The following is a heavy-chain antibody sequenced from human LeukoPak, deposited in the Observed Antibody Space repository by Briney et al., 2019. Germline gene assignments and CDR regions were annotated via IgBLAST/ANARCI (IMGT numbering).Heavy chain of an antibody. D-gene: IGHD3-10*01. V-gene: IGHV1-8*01. J-gene: IGHJ6*03. CDR2: MNPNSGNT. CDR3: ARGAGFGELTYYYYMDV. Sequence: AASVKVSCKASGYTFTSYDINWVRQATGQGLEWMRWMNPNSGNTGYAQKFQGRVTMTRNTSISTAYMELSSLRSEDTAVYYCARGAGFGELTYYYYMDVWGKGTTVTISS. CDR1: GYTFTSYD.